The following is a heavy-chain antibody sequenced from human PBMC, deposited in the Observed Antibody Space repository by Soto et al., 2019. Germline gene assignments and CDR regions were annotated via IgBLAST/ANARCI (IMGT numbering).Heavy chain of an antibody. CDR1: GFIFSDFS. CDR2: IGSSGGYI. Sequence: GGSLRLSCAVSGFIFSDFSMNWVRQAPGKGLEWVASIGSSGGYIFYADSVKGRFTISRDNAKKSLDLQINSLTAADTAVYYCARGLDNGMDVWGQGTTVTVSS. CDR3: ARGLDNGMDV. V-gene: IGHV3-21*01. D-gene: IGHD2-2*03. J-gene: IGHJ6*02.